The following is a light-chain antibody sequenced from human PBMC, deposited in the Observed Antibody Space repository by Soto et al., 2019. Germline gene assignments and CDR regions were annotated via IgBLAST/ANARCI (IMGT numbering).Light chain of an antibody. Sequence: VMTQSPGTLSVSLGERATLSCRASQSVSSSYLAWYQQKPGQAPRLLIYGASSRATGIPDRFSGSGSGTDFTLTISRLEPEDFAVYYCQQYGSSPPVTFGQGTRLEI. V-gene: IGKV3-20*01. J-gene: IGKJ5*01. CDR3: QQYGSSPPVT. CDR2: GAS. CDR1: QSVSSSY.